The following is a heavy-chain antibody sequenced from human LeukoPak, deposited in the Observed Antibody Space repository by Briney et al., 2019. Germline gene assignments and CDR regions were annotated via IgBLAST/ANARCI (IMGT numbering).Heavy chain of an antibody. V-gene: IGHV4-39*01. CDR1: DGSISSSNYY. J-gene: IGHJ5*02. D-gene: IGHD1-14*01. CDR3: ARLNKPGWFGP. Sequence: PSETLSLTCTVSDGSISSSNYYWAWIRQPPGKGLEWIANIFYTGNTYYNPSLKSRVTISIDTSKNQFSLRLNSVTATDTAVYYCARLNKPGWFGPWGQGTLVTVSS. CDR2: IFYTGNT.